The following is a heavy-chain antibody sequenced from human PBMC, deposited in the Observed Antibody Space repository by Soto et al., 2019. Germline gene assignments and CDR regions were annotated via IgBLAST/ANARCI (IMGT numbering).Heavy chain of an antibody. V-gene: IGHV4-30-4*01. Sequence: PSETLSLTCSVSGDSISTVDYFWAWIRQPPGQTLEYIGYIYKSATTYYNPSFESRVAISLGTSKSQFSLTVTSVTAGDTAVYFCARGRYCLTGSCFPNWFDSWGRGTLVTVSS. CDR1: GDSISTVDYF. D-gene: IGHD2-15*01. CDR2: IYKSATT. J-gene: IGHJ5*01. CDR3: ARGRYCLTGSCFPNWFDS.